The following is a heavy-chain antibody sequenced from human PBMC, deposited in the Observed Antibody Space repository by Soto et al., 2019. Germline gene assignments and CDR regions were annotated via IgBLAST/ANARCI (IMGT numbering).Heavy chain of an antibody. V-gene: IGHV3-66*01. D-gene: IGHD5-12*01. CDR3: ARANIVATTFDY. CDR2: IYSGGST. J-gene: IGHJ4*02. Sequence: QAPGKGLEWVSVIYSGGSTYYADSVKGRFTISRDNSKNTLYLQMNSLRAEDTAVYYCARANIVATTFDYWGQGTLVTVSS.